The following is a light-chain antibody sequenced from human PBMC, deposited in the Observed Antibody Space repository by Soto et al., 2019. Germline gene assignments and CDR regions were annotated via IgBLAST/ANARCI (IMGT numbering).Light chain of an antibody. J-gene: IGLJ2*01. V-gene: IGLV3-21*02. Sequence: SYELTQPPSASVAPGQTARIACGGNNIGIKIVHWYQQKPGQAPILVVYDDRDRPSGIPERFSGSNSGNTATLNISRVEAGDEADYYCQVWDSTSESVVFGGGTKVTVL. CDR3: QVWDSTSESVV. CDR2: DDR. CDR1: NIGIKI.